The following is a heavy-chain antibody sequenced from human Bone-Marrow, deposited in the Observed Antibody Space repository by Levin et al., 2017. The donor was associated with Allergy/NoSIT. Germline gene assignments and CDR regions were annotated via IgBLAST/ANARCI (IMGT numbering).Heavy chain of an antibody. V-gene: IGHV4-59*01. J-gene: IGHJ4*02. CDR3: ARDTTMTPRVLDY. Sequence: SRTLSLPCAVSCGSICSYHWTWIRPPPGKGLEWIGYIYYTGTTEYNPSLKSRATISRDTSNNQFSLKLTSVTAADTAVYFCARDTTMTPRVLDYWGQGTLVTVSS. D-gene: IGHD5-24*01. CDR1: CGSICSYH. CDR2: IYYTGTT.